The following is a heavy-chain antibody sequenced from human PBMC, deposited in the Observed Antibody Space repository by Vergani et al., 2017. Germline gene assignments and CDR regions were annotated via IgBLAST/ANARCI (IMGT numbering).Heavy chain of an antibody. CDR2: IKSDGSIT. CDR3: ARDLHYDYVWGTYGAFDI. D-gene: IGHD3-16*01. V-gene: IGHV3-74*01. J-gene: IGHJ3*02. Sequence: EVQLVESGGGLIHPGGSLRLSCEGSGFSFSGYWMHWVRQSPEKGLVWVSRIKSDGSITNYADSVKGRFTISRDNAKNTLYLEMNSLRGDDTAVYYCARDLHYDYVWGTYGAFDIWGKGTMVTVSS. CDR1: GFSFSGYW.